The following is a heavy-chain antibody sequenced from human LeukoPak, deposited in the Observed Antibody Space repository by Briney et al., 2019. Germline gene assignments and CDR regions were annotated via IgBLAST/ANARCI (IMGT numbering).Heavy chain of an antibody. CDR2: IKSDGSST. V-gene: IGHV3-74*01. D-gene: IGHD3/OR15-3a*01. CDR1: GFTFSSYL. CDR3: ARDRDFRIAY. J-gene: IGHJ4*02. Sequence: GGSLRLSCAASGFTFSSYLMFWVRQAPGKGLVWVSRIKSDGSSTNYADSVKGRFTISRDNAKNTLYLQMNSLRAEDTAVYYCARDRDFRIAYWGQGPLVTVSS.